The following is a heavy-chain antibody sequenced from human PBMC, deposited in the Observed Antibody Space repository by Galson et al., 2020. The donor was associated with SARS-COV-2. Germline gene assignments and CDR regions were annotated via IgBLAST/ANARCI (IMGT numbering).Heavy chain of an antibody. V-gene: IGHV3-13*01. Sequence: GGSLRLSCAASGFTFSSYDMHWVRQATGKGLEWVSAIGTAGDTYYPGSVKGRFTISRENAKNSLYLQMNSRRAGDTAVYYCARDLAVAGFHYYYGMDVWGQGTTVTVSS. D-gene: IGHD6-19*01. CDR3: ARDLAVAGFHYYYGMDV. CDR2: IGTAGDT. CDR1: GFTFSSYD. J-gene: IGHJ6*02.